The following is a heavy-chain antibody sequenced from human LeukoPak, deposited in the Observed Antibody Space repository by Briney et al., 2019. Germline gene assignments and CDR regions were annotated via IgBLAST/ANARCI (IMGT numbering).Heavy chain of an antibody. V-gene: IGHV1-18*01. D-gene: IGHD3-22*01. CDR3: ARVLDSNFDY. CDR1: GYTFTSYG. J-gene: IGHJ4*02. CDR2: ISAYNGNT. Sequence: ASAKVSCKASGYTFTSYGISWVRQAPGQGLEWMRWISAYNGNTNYAQKLQGRVTMTTDTSTSTAHMELRSLRSDDTAVYYCARVLDSNFDYWGQGTLVTVSS.